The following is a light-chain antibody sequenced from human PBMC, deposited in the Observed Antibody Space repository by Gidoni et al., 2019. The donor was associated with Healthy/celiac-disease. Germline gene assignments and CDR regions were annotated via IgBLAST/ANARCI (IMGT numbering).Light chain of an antibody. Sequence: ENVLTQSPATLSLSPGERATLSGRASQCVSSYLAWYQQKTGQAPRLLIYDASNRATGIPARFSGSGSGTDFTLTISSLEPEDFAVYYCQQRSNWPPTFGGGTKVEFK. V-gene: IGKV3-11*01. CDR1: QCVSSY. J-gene: IGKJ4*01. CDR2: DAS. CDR3: QQRSNWPPT.